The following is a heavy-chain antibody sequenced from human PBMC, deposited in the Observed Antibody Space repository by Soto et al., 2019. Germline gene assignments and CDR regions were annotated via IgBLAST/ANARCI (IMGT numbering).Heavy chain of an antibody. D-gene: IGHD1-26*01. V-gene: IGHV1-8*01. CDR2: MNPANGNT. J-gene: IGHJ4*02. CDR1: GYIFTSYD. Sequence: ASVKVSCKASGYIFTSYDINWVRQAPGQGLEWMGWMNPANGNTGYAQKFQGRVTMTRDTSITTAYMDLSSLRSEDTAVYYCASRPAEGAGATYYSGQGTLVAVCS. CDR3: ASRPAEGAGATYY.